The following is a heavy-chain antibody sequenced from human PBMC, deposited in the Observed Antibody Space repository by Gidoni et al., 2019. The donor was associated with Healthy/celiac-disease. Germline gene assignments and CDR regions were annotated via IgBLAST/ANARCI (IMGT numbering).Heavy chain of an antibody. D-gene: IGHD1-26*01. CDR1: GFTFGHYA. V-gene: IGHV3-49*03. CDR2: IRSKAYGRTT. J-gene: IGHJ5*02. Sequence: EVQLVESGGGLVQPGRSRRLSCTASGFTFGHYAMRWFRPAPGKGLEWVGVIRSKAYGRTTEYAASVKGRFTISRDDSKSIAYLQMNSLKTEDTAVYYCTRDPSGSYPNWFDPWGQGTLVTVSS. CDR3: TRDPSGSYPNWFDP.